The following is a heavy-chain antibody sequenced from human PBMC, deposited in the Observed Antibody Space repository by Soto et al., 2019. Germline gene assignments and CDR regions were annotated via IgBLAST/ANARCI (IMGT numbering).Heavy chain of an antibody. D-gene: IGHD2-8*02. V-gene: IGHV4-39*07. CDR1: GGSITSSSYY. CDR3: ARDKITGLFDY. J-gene: IGHJ4*02. Sequence: PSETLSLTCTVSGGSITSSSYYWGWIRQPPGTGLEWIGEINHSGSTNYNPSLKSRVTISVDTSKNQFSLKLTSVTAADTAVYYCARDKITGLFDYWGQRTLVTVSS. CDR2: INHSGST.